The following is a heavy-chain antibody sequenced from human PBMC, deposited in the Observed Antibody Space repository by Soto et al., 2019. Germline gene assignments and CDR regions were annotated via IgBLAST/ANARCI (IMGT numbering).Heavy chain of an antibody. D-gene: IGHD6-19*01. CDR2: IYTSASI. V-gene: IGHV4-4*07. J-gene: IGHJ6*02. CDR3: ARDREAGYNFYYGMDV. CDR1: GADINTYS. Sequence: SETLSLTCSVSGADINTYSWTWIRQPAGKGLEWIGRIYTSASINYNPSLKGRVTLSVDTSTNQVSLRLASVAAADTAIYYCARDREAGYNFYYGMDVWGQGTTVTVSS.